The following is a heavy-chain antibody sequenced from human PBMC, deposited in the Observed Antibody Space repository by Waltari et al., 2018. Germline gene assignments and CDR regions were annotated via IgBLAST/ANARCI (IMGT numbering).Heavy chain of an antibody. V-gene: IGHV3-21*02. J-gene: IGHJ6*02. CDR2: IMSTSSDI. D-gene: IGHD6-13*01. CDR1: GFTFNTYT. Sequence: EVQLVESGGGLVKPGGSLRLSCAASGFTFNTYTMNWVRQAPGKGLEWVSSIMSTSSDIYYADSVKGRFTISRDNAKSSLYLQLNSLRAEDTAVYYCAGGYSSYYGMDVWGQGTTVTVSS. CDR3: AGGYSSYYGMDV.